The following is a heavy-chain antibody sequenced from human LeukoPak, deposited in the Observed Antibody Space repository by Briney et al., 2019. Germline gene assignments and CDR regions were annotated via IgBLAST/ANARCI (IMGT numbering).Heavy chain of an antibody. CDR1: GSSFTSYW. V-gene: IGHV5-51*01. J-gene: IGHJ3*02. Sequence: GGPLQISCKGSGSSFTSYWIGGVRQLPGKGLEGMGIIYPGDSPTRYSPSFQGQVTISADKSISTAYLQWSSLKASDTAMYYCARLGRRSDAFDIWGQGTMVTVSS. CDR2: IYPGDSPT. CDR3: ARLGRRSDAFDI.